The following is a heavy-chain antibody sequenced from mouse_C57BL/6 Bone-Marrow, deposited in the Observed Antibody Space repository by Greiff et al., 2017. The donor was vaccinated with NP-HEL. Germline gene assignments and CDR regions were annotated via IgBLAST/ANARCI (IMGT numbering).Heavy chain of an antibody. D-gene: IGHD1-1*01. CDR1: GFNIKNTY. V-gene: IGHV14-3*01. Sequence: VQLQQSVAELVRPGASVKLSCTASGFNIKNTYMHWVKQRPEQGLEWIGRIDPANGNTKYAPKFQGKATITADTSSNTAYLQLSSLTAEDTAIYYCARDYWGYYGRGYAMDYWGQGTSVTVSS. CDR3: ARDYWGYYGRGYAMDY. J-gene: IGHJ4*01. CDR2: IDPANGNT.